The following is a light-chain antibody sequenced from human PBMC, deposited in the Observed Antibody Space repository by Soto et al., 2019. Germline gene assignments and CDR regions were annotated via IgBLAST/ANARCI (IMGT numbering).Light chain of an antibody. CDR3: QQYGSSPLIS. Sequence: EGDLTQSPGTPSLSPGESATPSCRASQTVSITYLTWYQQKPGQAPRLLIFGASKRATGIPDRFSGSGSGRDFTLTISGLEPEDFAVYYCQQYGSSPLISFGQGTRLEIK. J-gene: IGKJ5*01. CDR2: GAS. CDR1: QTVSITY. V-gene: IGKV3-20*01.